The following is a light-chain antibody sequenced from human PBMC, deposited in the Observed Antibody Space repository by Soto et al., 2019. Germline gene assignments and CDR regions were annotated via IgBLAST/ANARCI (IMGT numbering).Light chain of an antibody. Sequence: QSALTQPASVSGSPGQSITTSCTGTSSDVGGYNYVSWYQQHPGKAPKLMIYEVSNRPSGVSNRFSGSKSGNTASLTISGLQAEDEADYYCSSYTGSNTPVVFGGGTKLTVL. CDR1: SSDVGGYNY. CDR2: EVS. J-gene: IGLJ3*02. V-gene: IGLV2-14*01. CDR3: SSYTGSNTPVV.